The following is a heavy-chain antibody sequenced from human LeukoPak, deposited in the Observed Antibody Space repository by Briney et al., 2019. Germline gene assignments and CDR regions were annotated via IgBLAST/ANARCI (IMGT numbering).Heavy chain of an antibody. CDR2: IRYDGSNK. D-gene: IGHD4-11*01. J-gene: IGHJ4*02. V-gene: IGHV3-30*02. Sequence: PGGSLRLSCAASGFTFSSYGMHWVRQPPGKGLEWVGFIRYDGSNKYYADSVKGRFTISRDNSKNMLYLQMNSLRAEDTAVYYCAKDRSNYEVIDYWGQGTLVTVSS. CDR3: AKDRSNYEVIDY. CDR1: GFTFSSYG.